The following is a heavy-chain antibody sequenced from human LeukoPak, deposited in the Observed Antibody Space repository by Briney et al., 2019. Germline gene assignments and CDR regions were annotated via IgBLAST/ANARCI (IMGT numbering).Heavy chain of an antibody. CDR1: GGSISSYY. J-gene: IGHJ3*02. V-gene: IGHV4-59*08. Sequence: PSETLSLTCTVSGGSISSYYWSWIRQPPGKGLEWIGYIYYSGSTNYNPSLKSRVTISVDTSKNQFSLKLSSVTAADTAVYYCARALVVPAAYDAFDIWGQGTMVTVSS. CDR2: IYYSGST. D-gene: IGHD2-2*01. CDR3: ARALVVPAAYDAFDI.